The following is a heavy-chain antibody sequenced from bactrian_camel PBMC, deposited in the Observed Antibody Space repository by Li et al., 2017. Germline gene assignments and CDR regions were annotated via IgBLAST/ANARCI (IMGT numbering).Heavy chain of an antibody. Sequence: QLVESGGGSVQAGGSLRLSCGASGSIYGDACVGWLRQAPGKEREGVAAIDSDGIASYADSVKGRFTVSRDNANNTVNLEMNSLKPEDTATYYCAATRNWLREFVGVWLLGPGDPGHRL. V-gene: IGHV3S53*01. CDR2: IDSDGIA. D-gene: IGHD1*01. CDR3: AATRNWLREFVGVWL. CDR1: GSIYGDAC. J-gene: IGHJ4*01.